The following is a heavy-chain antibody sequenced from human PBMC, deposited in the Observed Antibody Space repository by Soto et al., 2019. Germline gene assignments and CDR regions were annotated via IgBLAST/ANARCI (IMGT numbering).Heavy chain of an antibody. D-gene: IGHD6-19*01. CDR2: IYYSGST. CDR1: GGSISSYY. CDR3: ARLPYSSGWYYFDY. Sequence: SETLSLTCTVSGGSISSYYWSWIRQPPGKGLEWIGYIYYSGSTNYNPSLKSRVTISVDTSKNQFSLKLSSVTAADTAVYYCARLPYSSGWYYFDYWGQATLVTVSS. J-gene: IGHJ4*02. V-gene: IGHV4-59*08.